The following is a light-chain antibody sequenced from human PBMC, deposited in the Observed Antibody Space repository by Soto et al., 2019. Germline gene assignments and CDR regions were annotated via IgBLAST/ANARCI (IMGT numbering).Light chain of an antibody. CDR1: SSNIGVNS. CDR2: DDD. J-gene: IGLJ1*01. CDR3: GSWDSSLSAYV. V-gene: IGLV1-51*01. Sequence: QSVLTQPPSVSAAPGQRVTISCSGSSSNIGVNSVSWYQQLPGTAPKLLIYDDDKRPSGIPDRFSGSKSGTSATLGITGFQTGDEADHYCGSWDSSLSAYVFGTGTKVTV.